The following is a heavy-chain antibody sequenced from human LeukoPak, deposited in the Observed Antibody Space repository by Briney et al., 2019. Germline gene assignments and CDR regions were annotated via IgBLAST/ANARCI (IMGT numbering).Heavy chain of an antibody. D-gene: IGHD3-10*01. V-gene: IGHV1-18*04. Sequence: ASVKVSFKASGYTFTSYGISGVRQAPGQGLEWMGWISAYNGNTNYAQKLQGRVTMTTDTSTSTAYMELRSLRSDDTAVYYCARDILWFGEHYYGMDVWGKGTTVTVSS. CDR1: GYTFTSYG. CDR2: ISAYNGNT. CDR3: ARDILWFGEHYYGMDV. J-gene: IGHJ6*04.